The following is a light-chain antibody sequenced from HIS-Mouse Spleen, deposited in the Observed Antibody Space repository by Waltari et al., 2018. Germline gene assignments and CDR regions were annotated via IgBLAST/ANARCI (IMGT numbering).Light chain of an antibody. Sequence: QSVLTQPPSASGTPGQRVTISCSGSSSNIGSNYVYWYQQLPGTAPKLLLCRINRRPSGGPDRFSGSKSGTSASLAISGLRSEDEADYYCAAWDDSLSGPVFGGGTKLTVL. CDR1: SSNIGSNY. CDR3: AAWDDSLSGPV. CDR2: RIN. V-gene: IGLV1-47*01. J-gene: IGLJ3*02.